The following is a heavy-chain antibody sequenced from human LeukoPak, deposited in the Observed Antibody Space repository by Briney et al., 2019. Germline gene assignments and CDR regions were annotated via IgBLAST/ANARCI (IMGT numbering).Heavy chain of an antibody. Sequence: SETLSLTCTVSGGSISSYYWSWIRQPAGKGLEWIGRIYTSGSTNYNPSLKSRVTMSVDTSKNQFSLKLSSVTAADTAVYYCARTYYYGSGGYNWFDPWGQGTLVTVPS. J-gene: IGHJ5*02. CDR3: ARTYYYGSGGYNWFDP. V-gene: IGHV4-4*07. D-gene: IGHD3-10*01. CDR2: IYTSGST. CDR1: GGSISSYY.